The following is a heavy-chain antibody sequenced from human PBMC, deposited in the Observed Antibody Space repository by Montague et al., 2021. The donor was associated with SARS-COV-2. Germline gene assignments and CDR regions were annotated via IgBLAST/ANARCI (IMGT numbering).Heavy chain of an antibody. CDR2: IYYRGST. Sequence: SETLSLTCTVSNGSINNYYWSWVRQPPGKRLEWIGYIYYRGSTNYNPSLESRVTMSIDTSKNQFSVKLRSVTAADTAVYFCAREGLHNWFDPWGQGTLVIVSS. CDR3: AREGLHNWFDP. V-gene: IGHV4-59*01. CDR1: NGSINNYY. J-gene: IGHJ5*02.